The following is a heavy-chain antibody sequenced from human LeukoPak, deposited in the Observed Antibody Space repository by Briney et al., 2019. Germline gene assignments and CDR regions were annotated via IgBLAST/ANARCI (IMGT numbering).Heavy chain of an antibody. J-gene: IGHJ6*03. CDR2: IYHSGST. V-gene: IGHV4-4*02. Sequence: PSETLSLTCAVSGGSISSSNWWSWVRQPPGKGLEWTGEIYHSGSTNYNPSLKSRVTISVDTSKNQFSLKLSSVTAADTAVYYCARGVAAAGSPQYYYYYMDVWGKGTTVTVSS. D-gene: IGHD6-13*01. CDR1: GGSISSSNW. CDR3: ARGVAAAGSPQYYYYYMDV.